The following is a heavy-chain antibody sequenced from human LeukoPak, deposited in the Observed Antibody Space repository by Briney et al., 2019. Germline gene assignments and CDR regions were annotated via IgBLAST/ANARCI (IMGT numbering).Heavy chain of an antibody. CDR1: GGSFSGYY. Sequence: ETLSLTCAVYGGSFSGYYWSWIRQPPGKGLEWIGEINHSGSTNYNPSLKSRVTISVDTSKNQFSLKLSSVTAADTAVYYCARVRVVWDVLYYYYYMDVWGKGTTVTVSS. CDR2: INHSGST. V-gene: IGHV4-34*01. D-gene: IGHD2-2*01. CDR3: ARVRVVWDVLYYYYYMDV. J-gene: IGHJ6*03.